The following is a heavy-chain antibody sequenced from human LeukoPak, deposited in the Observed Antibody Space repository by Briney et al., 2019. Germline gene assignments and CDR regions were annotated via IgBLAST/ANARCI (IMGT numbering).Heavy chain of an antibody. D-gene: IGHD6-13*01. CDR1: GGSISSGGYY. Sequence: KASETLSLTCTVSGGSISSGGYYWSWIRQHPGKGLEWIGYIYYSGSTYYNPSLKSRVTISVDTSKNQFSLKLSSVTAADTAVYYCARGLRTGYSSSWYLATLTTYFDYWGQGTLVTVSS. CDR2: IYYSGST. J-gene: IGHJ4*02. V-gene: IGHV4-31*03. CDR3: ARGLRTGYSSSWYLATLTTYFDY.